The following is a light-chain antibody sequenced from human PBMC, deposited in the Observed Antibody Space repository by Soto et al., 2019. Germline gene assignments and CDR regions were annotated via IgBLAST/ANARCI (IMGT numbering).Light chain of an antibody. J-gene: IGKJ5*01. V-gene: IGKV4-1*01. Sequence: DIVMTQSPDSLAVSLGERATINCKSSQSVLYSSNSKNYLAWYQQKPGQPPKLLIYWASTRESGVPDRFSGSGSGTDFTLTISSLQAEDVAVYSCQQYGTLITFGQGTRLEIK. CDR3: QQYGTLIT. CDR1: QSVLYSSNSKNY. CDR2: WAS.